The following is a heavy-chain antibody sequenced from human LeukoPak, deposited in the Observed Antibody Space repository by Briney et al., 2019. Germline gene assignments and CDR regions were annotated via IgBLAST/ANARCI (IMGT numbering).Heavy chain of an antibody. CDR2: INPSGGST. CDR1: GYTFTSYY. CDR3: ATLAYCGGDCYSNFDY. D-gene: IGHD2-21*02. V-gene: IGHV1-46*01. Sequence: GASVKVSCKASGYTFTSYYMHWVRQAPGQGLEWMRIINPSGGSTSYAQKFQGRVTMTRDTSTSTVYMELSSLRSEDTAVYYCATLAYCGGDCYSNFDYWGQGTLVTVSS. J-gene: IGHJ4*02.